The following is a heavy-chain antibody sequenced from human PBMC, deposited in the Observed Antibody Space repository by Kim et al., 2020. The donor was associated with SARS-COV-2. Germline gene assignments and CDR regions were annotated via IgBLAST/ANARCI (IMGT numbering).Heavy chain of an antibody. CDR3: ARGGQQLVRDFDY. Sequence: YRPSFQGHVPIAADKSISTAYLQWSSLKASDTAMYYCARGGQQLVRDFDYWGQGTLVTVSS. D-gene: IGHD6-13*01. V-gene: IGHV5-10-1*01. J-gene: IGHJ4*02.